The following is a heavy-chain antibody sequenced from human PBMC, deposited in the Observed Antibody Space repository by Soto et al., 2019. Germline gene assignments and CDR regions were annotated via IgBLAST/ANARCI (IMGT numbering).Heavy chain of an antibody. CDR2: IIPIFGTA. CDR1: GGTFSSYA. CDR3: ARKGDYYDSSGYFNWFDP. D-gene: IGHD3-22*01. V-gene: IGHV1-69*13. J-gene: IGHJ5*02. Sequence: AVKVSCKASGGTFSSYASSWVRQAPGQGLEWMGGIIPIFGTANYAQKFQGRVTITADESTSTAYMELSSLRSEDTAVYYCARKGDYYDSSGYFNWFDPWGQGTLVTVSS.